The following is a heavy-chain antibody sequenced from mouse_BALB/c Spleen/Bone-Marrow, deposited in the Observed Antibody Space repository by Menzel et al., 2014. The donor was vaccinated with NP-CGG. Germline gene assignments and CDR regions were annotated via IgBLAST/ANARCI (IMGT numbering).Heavy chain of an antibody. J-gene: IGHJ2*01. CDR3: ARDGGYGRDN. Sequence: EVHLVESGGGLVQPGGSLRLSCATSGFTLSDIYMEWVRQPPGKRLEWIATSGSKPNDYTTEYSASVKGRFIVSRDTSQSILYLQMNALRPEDTAIYYCARDGGYGRDNWGQGTTLTVSS. D-gene: IGHD1-1*02. CDR1: GFTLSDIY. CDR2: SGSKPNDYTT. V-gene: IGHV7-1*02.